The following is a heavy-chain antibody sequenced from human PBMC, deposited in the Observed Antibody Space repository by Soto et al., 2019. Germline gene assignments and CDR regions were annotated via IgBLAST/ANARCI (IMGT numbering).Heavy chain of an antibody. J-gene: IGHJ4*02. D-gene: IGHD4-17*01. V-gene: IGHV4-31*03. Sequence: QVQLQESGPGLVKPSQTLSLTCTVSGGSISTGGYYWTWICQHPGKGLEWIGYIYYSGSTYYNPSLKSRVTISVDTSKNQFSLKLNSVTAADTAVYYCARGLSVTLFDNWGQGTLVTVSS. CDR2: IYYSGST. CDR1: GGSISTGGYY. CDR3: ARGLSVTLFDN.